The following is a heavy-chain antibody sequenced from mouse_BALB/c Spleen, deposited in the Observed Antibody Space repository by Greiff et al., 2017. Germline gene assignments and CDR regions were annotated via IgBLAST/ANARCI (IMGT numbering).Heavy chain of an antibody. CDR1: GYSITSDYA. CDR2: ISYSGST. Sequence: EVQLQESGPGLVKPSQSLSLTCTVTGYSITSDYAWNWIRQFPGNKLEWMGYISYSGSTSYNPSLKSRISITRDTSKNQFFLQLNPVTTEDTATYYCARGGSLYYYAMDYWGQGTSVTVSS. V-gene: IGHV3-2*02. D-gene: IGHD1-1*02. CDR3: ARGGSLYYYAMDY. J-gene: IGHJ4*01.